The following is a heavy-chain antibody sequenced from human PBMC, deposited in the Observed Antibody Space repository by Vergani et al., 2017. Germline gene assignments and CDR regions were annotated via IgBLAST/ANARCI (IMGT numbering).Heavy chain of an antibody. CDR1: GGSISSGDYY. J-gene: IGHJ6*02. D-gene: IGHD3-10*01. Sequence: QVQLQESGPGLVKPSQTLSLTCTVSGGSISSGDYYWSWIRQPPGKGLEWIGYIYYSGSTYYNPSLMSRVTISVDTSKNQFSRKLSSVTAAYTAVYYCARSMTMVRGVLTYGMDVWGQGTTVTVSS. V-gene: IGHV4-30-4*01. CDR2: IYYSGST. CDR3: ARSMTMVRGVLTYGMDV.